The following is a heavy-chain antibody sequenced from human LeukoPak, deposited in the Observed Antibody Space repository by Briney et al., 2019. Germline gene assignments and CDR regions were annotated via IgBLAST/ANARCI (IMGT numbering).Heavy chain of an antibody. Sequence: GGSLRLSCAASGFTFSSYSMNWVRQPPGKGLEWLSYINSGSGTIYYADSVKGRFTISRDNAKNSLYLQMNSLRAEDTAVYYCARSYCSGPSCYLAFDYWGHGTLVTVSS. D-gene: IGHD2-2*01. V-gene: IGHV3-48*01. CDR3: ARSYCSGPSCYLAFDY. CDR1: GFTFSSYS. CDR2: INSGSGTI. J-gene: IGHJ4*01.